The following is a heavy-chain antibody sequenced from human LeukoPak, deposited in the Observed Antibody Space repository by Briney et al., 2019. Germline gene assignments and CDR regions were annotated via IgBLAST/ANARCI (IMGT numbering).Heavy chain of an antibody. Sequence: GGSLRLSCAASGFTFSSYEMNWVRQAPGKGLEWVSYISSSGSTIYYVDSVKGRFTISRDNAKNSLYLQMNSLRAEDTAVYYCARERPRIAVARYYFDFWGQGTLVTVSS. D-gene: IGHD6-19*01. CDR3: ARERPRIAVARYYFDF. V-gene: IGHV3-48*03. J-gene: IGHJ4*02. CDR2: ISSSGSTI. CDR1: GFTFSSYE.